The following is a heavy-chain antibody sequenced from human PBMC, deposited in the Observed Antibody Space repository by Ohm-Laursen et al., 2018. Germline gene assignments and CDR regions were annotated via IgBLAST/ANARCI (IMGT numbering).Heavy chain of an antibody. CDR3: ARVRELVGFGKFDF. V-gene: IGHV3-9*01. CDR2: ISCNSGTM. CDR1: GFTFDDYS. D-gene: IGHD3-10*01. Sequence: SLRLSCSASGFTFDDYSMNWIRQAPGKGLEWVSDISCNSGTMGYADSVKGRFTISRDNAKNSLYLQMNSLRAEDTALYYCARVRELVGFGKFDFWGQGTLVTVSS. J-gene: IGHJ5*01.